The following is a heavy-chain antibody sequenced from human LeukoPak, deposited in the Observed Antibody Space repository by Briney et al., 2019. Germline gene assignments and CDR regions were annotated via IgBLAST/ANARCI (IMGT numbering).Heavy chain of an antibody. CDR1: GGSISSVY. D-gene: IGHD6-19*01. CDR2: IYYSGST. V-gene: IGHV4-59*01. Sequence: SETLSLTCTVSGGSISSVYWNWIRQPPGKGLEWIGYIYYSGSTIYNPSLKSRVTISVDTSKNQFSLKLSSVTAADTAVYYCARHSSGWYHDFWGQGTLVTVSS. CDR3: ARHSSGWYHDF. J-gene: IGHJ4*02.